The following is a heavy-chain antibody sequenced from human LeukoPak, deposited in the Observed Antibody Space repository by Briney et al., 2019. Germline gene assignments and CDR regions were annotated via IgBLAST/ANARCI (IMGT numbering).Heavy chain of an antibody. J-gene: IGHJ4*02. V-gene: IGHV4-59*01. Sequence: KASETLSLTCTVSGDSISRYYWSWIRQPPGKGLEWIGYNYYSGSTNYNPSLKSRVTISVDTSKNQFSLKLSSVTAADTAVYYCARAPDCSSTSCYGYYFDYWGQGILVTVSS. CDR2: NYYSGST. CDR1: GDSISRYY. CDR3: ARAPDCSSTSCYGYYFDY. D-gene: IGHD2-2*01.